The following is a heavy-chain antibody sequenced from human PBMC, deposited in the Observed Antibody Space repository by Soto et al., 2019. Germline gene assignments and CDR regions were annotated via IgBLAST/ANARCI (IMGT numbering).Heavy chain of an antibody. D-gene: IGHD4-4*01. CDR2: IIPIFGTA. J-gene: IGHJ6*02. V-gene: IGHV1-69*12. CDR3: ALLSNYVYCYYGMDV. Sequence: QVQLVQSGAEVKKPGSSVKVSCKASGGTFSSYAISWVRQAPGQGLEWMGGIIPIFGTANYAQKFQGRVTIPAEESTSTAYMEVSSLRSEDTAVYYCALLSNYVYCYYGMDVWGQGTTVTVSS. CDR1: GGTFSSYA.